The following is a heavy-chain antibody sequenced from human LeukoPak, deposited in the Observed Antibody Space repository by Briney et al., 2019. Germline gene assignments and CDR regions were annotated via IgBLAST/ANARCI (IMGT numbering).Heavy chain of an antibody. V-gene: IGHV1-2*02. CDR2: INPNSGGT. CDR1: GYTFTGYY. J-gene: IGHJ4*02. Sequence: GASVKVSCKASGYTFTGYYMHWVRQAPGQGLEWMGWINPNSGGTNYAQKFQGRVTMTRDTSISTAYMELSRLRSDDTAVYYCARIGDYYYDSSGYPFDYWGQGTLVTVSS. D-gene: IGHD3-22*01. CDR3: ARIGDYYYDSSGYPFDY.